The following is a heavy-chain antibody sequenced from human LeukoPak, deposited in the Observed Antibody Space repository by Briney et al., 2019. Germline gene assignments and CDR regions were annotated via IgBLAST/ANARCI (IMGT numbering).Heavy chain of an antibody. CDR1: GYTFTSYG. Sequence: ASVKVSCKASGYTFTSYGISWVRQAPGQGLEWMGWISAYNGNTNYAQKLQGRVTMTTDTSTSTAYMELRSLGSGDTAVYYCARGVSPHGAFDIWGQGTMVTVSS. J-gene: IGHJ3*02. CDR2: ISAYNGNT. CDR3: ARGVSPHGAFDI. V-gene: IGHV1-18*01.